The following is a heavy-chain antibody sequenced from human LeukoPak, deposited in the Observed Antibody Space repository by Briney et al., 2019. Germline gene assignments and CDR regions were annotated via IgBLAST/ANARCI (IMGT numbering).Heavy chain of an antibody. Sequence: SETLSLTCTVSGVAISSYYWSWIRQPPGKGLEWIGYIYYGGKTNYNPSLKSRVTISIDTSKNQFSLKLSSVTAADTAVYYCARNQHSSSWYRGAFDIWGQGTMVTVSS. CDR1: GVAISSYY. D-gene: IGHD6-13*01. CDR3: ARNQHSSSWYRGAFDI. J-gene: IGHJ3*02. V-gene: IGHV4-59*01. CDR2: IYYGGKT.